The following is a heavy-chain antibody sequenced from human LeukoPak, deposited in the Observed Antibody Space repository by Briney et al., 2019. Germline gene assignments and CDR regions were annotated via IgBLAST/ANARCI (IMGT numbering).Heavy chain of an antibody. CDR3: ARDSTDCSTTSCYDDY. CDR2: IYSGGST. J-gene: IGHJ4*02. D-gene: IGHD2-2*01. Sequence: RPGGSLRLSCAASGFSFDDYAMHWVRQAPGKGLEWVSVIYSGGSTYYADSVKGRFTISRDNAKNSLYLQMNSLRAEDTAVYYCARDSTDCSTTSCYDDYWGQGTLVTVSS. V-gene: IGHV3-20*04. CDR1: GFSFDDYA.